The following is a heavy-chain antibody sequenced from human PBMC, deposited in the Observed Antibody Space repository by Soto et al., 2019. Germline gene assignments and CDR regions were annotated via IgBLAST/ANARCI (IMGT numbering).Heavy chain of an antibody. V-gene: IGHV1-3*01. J-gene: IGHJ6*02. CDR2: INAGNGNT. CDR1: GYTFTSYA. Sequence: ASVKVSCKASGYTFTSYAMHWVRQAPGQRLEWMGWINAGNGNTKYSQKFQGRVTITRDTSASTAYVELSSLRSEDTAVYYCASWTYYYYGMDVWGQGTTVTVSS. D-gene: IGHD3-3*01. CDR3: ASWTYYYYGMDV.